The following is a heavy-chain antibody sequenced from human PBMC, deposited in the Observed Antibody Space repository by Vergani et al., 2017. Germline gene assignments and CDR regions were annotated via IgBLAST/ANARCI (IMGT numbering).Heavy chain of an antibody. V-gene: IGHV3-30*02. CDR2: IQYSGNRQ. D-gene: IGHD6-19*01. J-gene: IGHJ4*02. Sequence: QVQLLESGGGVVRPGGSLRLSCAASGFTFFSYGMHWVRQAPGKGLEWVAFIQYSGNRQVYADSVKGRFTISRDNPNNTRYLHLSSLRTEDTAMYYCAKQREFSSGWELDYWGQGTLVSVSS. CDR3: AKQREFSSGWELDY. CDR1: GFTFFSYG.